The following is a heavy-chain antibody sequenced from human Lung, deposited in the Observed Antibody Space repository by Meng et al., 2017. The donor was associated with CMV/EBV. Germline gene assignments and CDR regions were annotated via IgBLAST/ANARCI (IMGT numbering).Heavy chain of an antibody. Sequence: QVQVVQSAAEVKKPGASVKVSCEASGFIFTSYAISWVRQAPGQGLQYMGWISAYNGNTNYAQELQGRVTMTTDTSTSTAYMELRSLRFDDTAVYYCARFYCSSTSCPHVLFDYWGQGTLVTVSS. D-gene: IGHD2-2*01. CDR2: ISAYNGNT. V-gene: IGHV1-18*01. CDR3: ARFYCSSTSCPHVLFDY. J-gene: IGHJ4*02. CDR1: GFIFTSYA.